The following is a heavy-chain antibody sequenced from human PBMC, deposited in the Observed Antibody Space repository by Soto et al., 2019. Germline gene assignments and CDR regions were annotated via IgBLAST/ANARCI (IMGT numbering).Heavy chain of an antibody. CDR1: GFTFSSYA. J-gene: IGHJ4*02. D-gene: IGHD3-9*01. CDR2: ISGSGGTT. CDR3: AKENDVLSGYYHVH. Sequence: EVQLLGSGGGWVQPGGSLRLSCAASGFTFSSYAMSWVRQAPGKGLEWVSLISGSGGTTYYAASVKGRFTTSRDNPKNTLYLRMNSLRAEDTAVYYCAKENDVLSGYYHVHWGQGTLITVSS. V-gene: IGHV3-23*01.